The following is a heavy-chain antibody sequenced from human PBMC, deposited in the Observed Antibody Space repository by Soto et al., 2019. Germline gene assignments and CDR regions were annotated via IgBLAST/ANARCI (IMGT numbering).Heavy chain of an antibody. CDR1: GFTFSSYD. Sequence: EVQLLESGGGLVQPGGSLRLSCAACGFTFSSYDMSWVRQAPGKGLEWVSAISGSGGSTYYADSVKGRFTISRDNSKNTLYLQMNSLRAEDTAVYYCAKKEYSSSSPYYYYMDVWGKGTTVTVSS. V-gene: IGHV3-23*01. J-gene: IGHJ6*03. CDR3: AKKEYSSSSPYYYYMDV. D-gene: IGHD6-6*01. CDR2: ISGSGGST.